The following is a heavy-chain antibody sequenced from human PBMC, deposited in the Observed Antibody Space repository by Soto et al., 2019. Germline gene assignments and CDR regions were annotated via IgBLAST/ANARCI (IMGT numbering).Heavy chain of an antibody. CDR3: AAENSSEVNYFDF. Sequence: QMQLVQSGPEVKKPGTSVKVSCKDSGFTFSSSAVQWVRQARGQRLEWIGWIVVGSGSTKFAQKFQERVTITRDMSSNTAYIELGSLRSEDTDVYYYAAENSSEVNYFDFWGQGTLDTVSS. J-gene: IGHJ4*02. D-gene: IGHD6-19*01. CDR2: IVVGSGST. V-gene: IGHV1-58*01. CDR1: GFTFSSSA.